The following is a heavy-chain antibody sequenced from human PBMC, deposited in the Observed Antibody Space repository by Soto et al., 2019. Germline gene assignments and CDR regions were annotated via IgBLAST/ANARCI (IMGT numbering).Heavy chain of an antibody. CDR2: ISGSRDAI. CDR1: GFTFTNYA. D-gene: IGHD6-19*01. CDR3: GERASGWYFIPPDYFDY. J-gene: IGHJ4*02. V-gene: IGHV3-23*01. Sequence: CGSLRLSCAASGFTFTNYALTWVRQAPGKGLEWVSVISGSRDAIDIADSVKGRFSISRDNSEDTVYLQMNGLRAEDTAVYYCGERASGWYFIPPDYFDYWGQGTLVTVSS.